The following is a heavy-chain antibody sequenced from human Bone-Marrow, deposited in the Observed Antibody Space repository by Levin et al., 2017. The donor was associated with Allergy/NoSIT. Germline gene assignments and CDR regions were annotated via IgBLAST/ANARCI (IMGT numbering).Heavy chain of an antibody. CDR3: ARDEPAYGDYNVY. CDR2: IKQDGSEK. D-gene: IGHD4-17*01. Sequence: GESLKISCAASGFTFSSYWMSWVRQAPGKGLEWVANIKQDGSEKYYVDSVKGRFTISRDNAKNSLYLQMNSLRAEDTAVYYCARDEPAYGDYNVYWGQGTLVTVSS. CDR1: GFTFSSYW. V-gene: IGHV3-7*01. J-gene: IGHJ4*02.